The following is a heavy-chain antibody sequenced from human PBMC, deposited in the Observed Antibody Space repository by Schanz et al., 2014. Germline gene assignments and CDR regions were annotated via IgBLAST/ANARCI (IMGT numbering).Heavy chain of an antibody. D-gene: IGHD4-17*01. CDR1: GYTFTSYG. J-gene: IGHJ4*02. CDR2: IIPILGIA. CDR3: ARGYGDSPTDF. Sequence: QVQLVQSGAEVKKPGASVKVSCKASGYTFTSYGISWVRQAPGQGLEWMGRIIPILGIANYAQKFQGRVTITADRSTSTAYMELSSLRSEDTAVYCCARGYGDSPTDFWGQGTLVTVSS. V-gene: IGHV1-69*04.